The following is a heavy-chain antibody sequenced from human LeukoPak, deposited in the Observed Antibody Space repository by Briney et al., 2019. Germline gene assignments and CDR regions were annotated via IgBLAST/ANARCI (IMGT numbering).Heavy chain of an antibody. J-gene: IGHJ4*02. D-gene: IGHD3-10*01. V-gene: IGHV3-30*02. CDR1: GFTCSSYG. CDR2: IWYGGSNK. CDR3: AKDRASREYYFDY. Sequence: QAGGSLRLSCAASGFTCSSYGMHWVRQAPGKGLEWVAVIWYGGSNKYYADSVKGRFTISRDNSKNTLYLQMNSLRADDTAVYYCAKDRASREYYFDYWGQGTLVTVSS.